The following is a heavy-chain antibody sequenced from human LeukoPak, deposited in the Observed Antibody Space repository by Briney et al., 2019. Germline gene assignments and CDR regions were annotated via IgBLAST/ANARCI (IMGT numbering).Heavy chain of an antibody. V-gene: IGHV3-48*01. J-gene: IGHJ4*02. Sequence: GGSLRLSCAASGFTFSSYGMDWVRQAPGKGLEWVSYISSNSRTLDYANSVKGRFTVSRDNAKNSLFLQMNSLRAEDTAVYYCTRGGAARPDYWGQGTLVTVSS. CDR1: GFTFSSYG. CDR3: TRGGAARPDY. D-gene: IGHD6-6*01. CDR2: ISSNSRTL.